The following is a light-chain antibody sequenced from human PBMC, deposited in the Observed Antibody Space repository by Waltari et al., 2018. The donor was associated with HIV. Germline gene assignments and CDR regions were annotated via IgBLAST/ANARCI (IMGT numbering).Light chain of an antibody. J-gene: IGLJ3*02. CDR3: SSFTSRTTWV. CDR2: EVS. V-gene: IGLV2-14*01. Sequence: QSALTQPASVSGSPGQWITISCTGSSSDVGGYTYVSWYQQHPGKAPKLIIYEVSNRPLGVSNRFSGSKSGNTASLTISGLQAEDEADYYCSSFTSRTTWVFGGGTKLTVL. CDR1: SSDVGGYTY.